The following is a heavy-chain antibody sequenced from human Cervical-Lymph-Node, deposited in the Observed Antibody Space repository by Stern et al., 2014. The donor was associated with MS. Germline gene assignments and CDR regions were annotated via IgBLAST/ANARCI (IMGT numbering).Heavy chain of an antibody. J-gene: IGHJ3*02. D-gene: IGHD3-22*01. CDR2: IYSADSDI. CDR3: ARHKGYYYDSSGGRSFDI. V-gene: IGHV5-51*01. Sequence: MQLVQSGAEVKKPGESLKISCQGSGYSFTTSWIGWVRQMPGKGLEWMGVIYSADSDIRYSPSFQGQVTISVDKSINTAYLQWSSLKASDTAMYYCARHKGYYYDSSGGRSFDIWGQGTMVTVSS. CDR1: GYSFTTSW.